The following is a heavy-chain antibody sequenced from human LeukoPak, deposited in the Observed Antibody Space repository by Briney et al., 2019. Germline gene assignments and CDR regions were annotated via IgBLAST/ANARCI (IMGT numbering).Heavy chain of an antibody. D-gene: IGHD5-18*01. Sequence: GGSLRLSCAASGFTFSSYGMHWVRQAPGKGLEWVAVISYDGSNKYYADSVKGRFTISRDNSKNTLYLQMNSLRAEDTAVYYCAKDGGSEDTAMVTVSVDYWGQGTLVTVSS. V-gene: IGHV3-30*18. CDR2: ISYDGSNK. CDR3: AKDGGSEDTAMVTVSVDY. J-gene: IGHJ4*02. CDR1: GFTFSSYG.